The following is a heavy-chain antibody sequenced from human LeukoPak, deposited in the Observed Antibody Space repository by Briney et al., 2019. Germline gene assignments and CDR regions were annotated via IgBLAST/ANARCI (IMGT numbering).Heavy chain of an antibody. J-gene: IGHJ5*02. D-gene: IGHD5-24*01. V-gene: IGHV4-59*12. Sequence: PSETLSLTCTVSGGSISSYYWSWIRQPPGKGLEWIGYIYYSGSTNYNPSPKSRVTISVDTSKNQFSLKLSSVTAADTAVYYCARDNSVRDEAWWFNPWGQGTLVTVSS. CDR2: IYYSGST. CDR3: ARDNSVRDEAWWFNP. CDR1: GGSISSYY.